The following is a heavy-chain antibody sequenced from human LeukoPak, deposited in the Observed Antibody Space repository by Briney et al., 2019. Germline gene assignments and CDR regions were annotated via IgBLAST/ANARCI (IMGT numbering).Heavy chain of an antibody. D-gene: IGHD3-10*01. J-gene: IGHJ6*03. Sequence: ASVKVSCKASGYTFTSYGISWVRQAPGQGLEWMGWISAYNGNTNYAQKLQGRVTMTTDTSTSTAYMELRSLRSDDTAVYYCARARVWGSGSYIYYYYYMDVWGKGTTVTISS. CDR3: ARARVWGSGSYIYYYYYMDV. CDR2: ISAYNGNT. V-gene: IGHV1-18*01. CDR1: GYTFTSYG.